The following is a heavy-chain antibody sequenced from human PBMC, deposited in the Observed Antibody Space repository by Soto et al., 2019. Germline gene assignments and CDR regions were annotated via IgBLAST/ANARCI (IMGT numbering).Heavy chain of an antibody. J-gene: IGHJ3*02. CDR2: IYYSGST. Sequence: SETLVLTCTVSGGSISSYYWSWIRQPPGKGLEWIGYIYYSGSTNYNPSLKSRVTISVDTSKNQFSLKLSSVTAADTAVYYCARELGVPYAFDIWGQGTMVTVSS. CDR1: GGSISSYY. CDR3: ARELGVPYAFDI. D-gene: IGHD1-26*01. V-gene: IGHV4-59*01.